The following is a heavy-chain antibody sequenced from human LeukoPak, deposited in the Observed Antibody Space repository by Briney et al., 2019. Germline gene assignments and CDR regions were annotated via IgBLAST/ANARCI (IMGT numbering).Heavy chain of an antibody. CDR3: QTQGVRLGEPLDY. Sequence: ASVKVSCKASGYTFTRYYMHWVRQAPGQGLDWMGWINPNSGGTNYAQKFQGRATMTRDTSISTAYMELSRLRSDDTAVYYCQTQGVRLGEPLDYWGQGTLVTVSS. J-gene: IGHJ4*02. D-gene: IGHD3-16*01. CDR2: INPNSGGT. CDR1: GYTFTRYY. V-gene: IGHV1-2*02.